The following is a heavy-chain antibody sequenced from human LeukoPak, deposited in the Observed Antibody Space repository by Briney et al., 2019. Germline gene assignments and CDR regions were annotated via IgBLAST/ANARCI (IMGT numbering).Heavy chain of an antibody. J-gene: IGHJ3*02. V-gene: IGHV3-48*02. CDR1: GFTFSSYS. D-gene: IGHD3-10*01. Sequence: GSLRLSCAASGFTFSSYSMNWVRQAPGKGLEWVSYINIISSEIYYGDSVKGRFTISTDNAKNSVYLQMNSLRDEDTAVYYCARDRAYAFDNWGQGTMVTVSS. CDR3: ARDRAYAFDN. CDR2: INIISSEI.